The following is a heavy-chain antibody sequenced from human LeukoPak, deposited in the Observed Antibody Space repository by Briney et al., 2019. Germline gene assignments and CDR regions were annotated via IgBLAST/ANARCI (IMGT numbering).Heavy chain of an antibody. CDR1: GASVRSHH. CDR3: ARVLLGYCSGGSCYVHYYYGMDV. D-gene: IGHD2-15*01. Sequence: SETLSLTCTVSGASVRSHHWSWIRQPPGKGLEWIGYIYYSGYTNYNPSLKSRVTISVDTSKNQFSLKVSSVTAADTAVYYCARVLLGYCSGGSCYVHYYYGMDVWGQGTTVTVSS. CDR2: IYYSGYT. V-gene: IGHV4-59*02. J-gene: IGHJ6*02.